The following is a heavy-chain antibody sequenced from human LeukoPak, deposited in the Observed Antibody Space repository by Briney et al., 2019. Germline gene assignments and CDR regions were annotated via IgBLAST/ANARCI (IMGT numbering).Heavy chain of an antibody. D-gene: IGHD3-10*01. V-gene: IGHV3-7*01. CDR2: IKQDGSEK. J-gene: IGHJ4*02. Sequence: GGSLRLSCAASGFTFSNYWMSWVRQAPGKGLEWVANIKQDGSEKYYVDSVKGRFTISRDNAKNSLYLQMNSLRAEDTAVYYCAIQKADLITMIRGIIAYWGQGTLVTVSS. CDR1: GFTFSNYW. CDR3: AIQKADLITMIRGIIAY.